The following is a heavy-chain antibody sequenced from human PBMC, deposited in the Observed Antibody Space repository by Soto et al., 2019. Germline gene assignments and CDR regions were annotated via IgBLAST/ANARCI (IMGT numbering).Heavy chain of an antibody. D-gene: IGHD6-13*01. CDR3: ARLRPRLPGYSSSIYYYGMDV. Sequence: GASVKVSCKASGYTFTGYYMHWVRQAPGQGLEWMGWINPNSGGTNYAQKFQGRVTMTRDTSISTAYMELSRLRSDDTAVYYCARLRPRLPGYSSSIYYYGMDVWGQGTTVTVSS. CDR2: INPNSGGT. CDR1: GYTFTGYY. J-gene: IGHJ6*02. V-gene: IGHV1-2*02.